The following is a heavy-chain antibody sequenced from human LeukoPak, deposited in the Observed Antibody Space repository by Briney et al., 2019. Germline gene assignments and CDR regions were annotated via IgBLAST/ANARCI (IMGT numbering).Heavy chain of an antibody. J-gene: IGHJ4*02. Sequence: PSETLSLTCTVSGASISSYYWSWIRQPADRGLEWIGRIYATGSPNYNPSLKSRVTMSVDTSKNQFSLKLTSVTAADTAVYYCARDRVVPAAFDDWGQGTLVTASS. D-gene: IGHD2-2*01. CDR3: ARDRVVPAAFDD. V-gene: IGHV4-4*07. CDR2: IYATGSP. CDR1: GASISSYY.